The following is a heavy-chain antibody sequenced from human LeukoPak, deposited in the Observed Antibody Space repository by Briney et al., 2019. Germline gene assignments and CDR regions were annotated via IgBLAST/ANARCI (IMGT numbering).Heavy chain of an antibody. V-gene: IGHV1-2*06. CDR1: GCTFTGYY. Sequence: ASVKVSCKASGCTFTGYYMHWVRQAPGQGLEWMGRINPNSGGTNYAQKFQGRVTMTRDTSISTAYMELSRLRSDDTAVYYCARALTSIGRQSGYDFVGYWGQGTLVTVSS. CDR3: ARALTSIGRQSGYDFVGY. CDR2: INPNSGGT. J-gene: IGHJ4*02. D-gene: IGHD5-12*01.